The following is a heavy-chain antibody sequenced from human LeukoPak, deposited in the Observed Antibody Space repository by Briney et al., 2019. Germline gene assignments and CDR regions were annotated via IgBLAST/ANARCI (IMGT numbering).Heavy chain of an antibody. V-gene: IGHV4-61*01. CDR2: IYYSGST. Sequence: SETLSLTCTVSGGSISSSSYYWSWIRQPPGKGLEWIGYIYYSGSTNYNPSLKSRVTISVDTSKNQFSLKLSSVTAADTAVYYCARGKLGYCSGGSCYFDYWGQGTLVTVSS. CDR1: GGSISSSSYY. D-gene: IGHD2-15*01. CDR3: ARGKLGYCSGGSCYFDY. J-gene: IGHJ4*02.